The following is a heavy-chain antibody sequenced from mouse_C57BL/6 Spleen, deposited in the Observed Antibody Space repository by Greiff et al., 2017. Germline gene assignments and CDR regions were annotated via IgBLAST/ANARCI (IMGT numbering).Heavy chain of an antibody. D-gene: IGHD2-1*01. J-gene: IGHJ1*03. V-gene: IGHV1-26*01. Sequence: EVQLQQSGPELVKPGASVKISCKASGYTFTDYYMNWVKQSHGKSLEWIGDINPNNGGTSYNQKFKGKATLTVDKSSSTAYMELRSLTSEDSAVYYCARGDYGNYTCWYFDVWGTGTTVTVSS. CDR3: ARGDYGNYTCWYFDV. CDR1: GYTFTDYY. CDR2: INPNNGGT.